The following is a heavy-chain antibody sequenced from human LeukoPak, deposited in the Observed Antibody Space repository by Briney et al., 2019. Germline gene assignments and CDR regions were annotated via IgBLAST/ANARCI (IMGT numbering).Heavy chain of an antibody. CDR1: GFTFTSYW. CDR3: ARATSGYYDY. CDR2: INTDGSST. D-gene: IGHD2-15*01. Sequence: GGSLRLSCAASGFTFTSYWMHWVRQAPGKGLVWVSHINTDGSSTTYPDSVKGRFTNSRDNAKNTLYLQMNSLRAEDTAVYYCARATSGYYDYWGQGTLVTVSS. J-gene: IGHJ4*02. V-gene: IGHV3-74*01.